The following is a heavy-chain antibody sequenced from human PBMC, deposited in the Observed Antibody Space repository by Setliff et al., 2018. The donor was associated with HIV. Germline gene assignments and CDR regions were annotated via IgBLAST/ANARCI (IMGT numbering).Heavy chain of an antibody. CDR1: GDSISSGSYY. D-gene: IGHD1-26*01. J-gene: IGHJ4*02. V-gene: IGHV4-61*09. CDR2: IFTSGST. CDR3: ARGRGSY. Sequence: SETLSLTCAVSGDSISSGSYYWSWIRQPAGEGLEWIGHIFTSGSTNYNPSLKSRVSISLDTSKNQFSLKLSSVTAADTAMYYCARGRGSYWGQGTLVTVSA.